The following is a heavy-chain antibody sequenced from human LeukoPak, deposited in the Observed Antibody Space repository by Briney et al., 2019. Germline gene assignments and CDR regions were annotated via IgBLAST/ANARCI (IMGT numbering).Heavy chain of an antibody. CDR1: GGSISSYY. J-gene: IGHJ4*02. CDR2: IYYSGST. V-gene: IGHV4-59*01. Sequence: SETLSLTCTVSGGSISSYYWSWIRQPPGKGLEWIGYIYYSGSTHDNPSLKSRVTISVDTSKNQFSLKLSSVTAADTAVYYCARDGGYYDSSGYTHWGQGTLVTVSS. D-gene: IGHD3-22*01. CDR3: ARDGGYYDSSGYTH.